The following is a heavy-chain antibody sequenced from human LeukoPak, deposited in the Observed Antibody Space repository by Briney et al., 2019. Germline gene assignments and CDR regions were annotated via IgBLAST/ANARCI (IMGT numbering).Heavy chain of an antibody. V-gene: IGHV3-20*04. J-gene: IGHJ4*02. D-gene: IGHD6-19*01. CDR2: INWNGGST. Sequence: GGSLRLSCAASGFTFDDYAMSWVRQAPGKGLEWVSGINWNGGSTGFADSVKGRFTISRDNAKKSLYLQMNSLRAEDTALYYCARDPQGVAVAANGVYLDYWGQGTLVTVSS. CDR1: GFTFDDYA. CDR3: ARDPQGVAVAANGVYLDY.